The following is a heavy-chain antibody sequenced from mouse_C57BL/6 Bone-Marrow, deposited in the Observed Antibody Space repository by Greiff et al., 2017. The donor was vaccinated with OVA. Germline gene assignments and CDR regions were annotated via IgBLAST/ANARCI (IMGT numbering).Heavy chain of an antibody. D-gene: IGHD2-13*01. V-gene: IGHV1-26*01. Sequence: VQLQQSGPELVKPGASVKISCKASGYTFTDYYMNWVKQSHGKSLEWIGDINPNNGGTSYNQKFKGKATLTVDKSSSTAYMELRSLTSEDSAVYYCVCDGVFDYWGQGTTLTVSS. J-gene: IGHJ2*01. CDR3: VCDGVFDY. CDR2: INPNNGGT. CDR1: GYTFTDYY.